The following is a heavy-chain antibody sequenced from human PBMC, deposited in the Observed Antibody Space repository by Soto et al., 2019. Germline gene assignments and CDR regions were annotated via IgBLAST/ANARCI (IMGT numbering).Heavy chain of an antibody. V-gene: IGHV3-21*01. CDR1: DFTLSSYT. CDR2: ISFSGSHI. Sequence: EVQLVESGGGLVKPGGTLRLSCGATDFTLSSYTIHWFRQAPGKGLEWVAIISFSGSHIDYADSVKGRFTVSRDNAKDSVYLQMNSLSVQDTAVYNCARVIVVYGNLRWLDLWGQGTHVTVSS. J-gene: IGHJ5*02. CDR3: ARVIVVYGNLRWLDL. D-gene: IGHD2-15*01.